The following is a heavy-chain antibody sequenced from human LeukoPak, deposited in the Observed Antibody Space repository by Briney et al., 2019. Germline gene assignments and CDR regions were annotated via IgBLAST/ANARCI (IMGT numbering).Heavy chain of an antibody. Sequence: GGSLRLSCAASGFTVSSNYMSWVRQAPGQGLEWVSSISSSSSYIYYADSVKGRFTISRDNAKNSLYLQMNSLRVEDTAVYYCARDFEGLTGYVYWGQGTLVTVSS. D-gene: IGHD3-9*01. J-gene: IGHJ4*02. CDR3: ARDFEGLTGYVY. CDR2: ISSSSSYI. V-gene: IGHV3-21*01. CDR1: GFTVSSNY.